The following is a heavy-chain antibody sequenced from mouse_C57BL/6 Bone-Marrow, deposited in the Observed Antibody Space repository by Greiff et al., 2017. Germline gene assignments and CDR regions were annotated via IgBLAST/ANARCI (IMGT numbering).Heavy chain of an antibody. D-gene: IGHD1-1*01. CDR1: GYTFTTYP. Sequence: PLQQSGAELVKPGASVKMSCKASGYTFTTYPIEWMKQNHGKSLEWIGNFHPYNDDTKYNDNFKGKATLTVNKSSSTVYLELSRLTSDDSAFYYCASNYYGSSSPYFDVWGTGTTVTVSS. V-gene: IGHV1-47*01. CDR2: FHPYNDDT. CDR3: ASNYYGSSSPYFDV. J-gene: IGHJ1*03.